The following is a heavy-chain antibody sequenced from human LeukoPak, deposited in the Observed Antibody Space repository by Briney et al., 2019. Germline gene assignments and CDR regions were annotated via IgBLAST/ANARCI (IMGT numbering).Heavy chain of an antibody. V-gene: IGHV4-59*01. CDR3: ASSRVYYYDSSGGPLDY. CDR1: GGSISSYY. CDR2: IYYSGST. Sequence: KPSETLSLTCTVSGGSISSYYWSWIRQPPGKGLEWIGYIYYSGSTNYNPSLKSRVTISVDTSKNQFSLKLSSVTAADTAVYYCASSRVYYYDSSGGPLDYWGQGTLVTVSS. D-gene: IGHD3-22*01. J-gene: IGHJ4*02.